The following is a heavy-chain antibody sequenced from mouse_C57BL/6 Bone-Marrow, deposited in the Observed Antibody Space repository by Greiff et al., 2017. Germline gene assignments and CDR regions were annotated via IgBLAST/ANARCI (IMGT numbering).Heavy chain of an antibody. CDR3: ARWKSDSFAY. CDR2: IDPSDSYT. Sequence: VQLQQPGAELVKPGASVKLSCKASGYTFTSYWMPWVKQRPGQGLEWIGEIDPSDSYTNYNQKFKGKATLTVATSSSTAYMQLSSLTSDDSAGYYWARWKSDSFAYWGQGTLVTVSA. J-gene: IGHJ3*01. V-gene: IGHV1-50*01. CDR1: GYTFTSYW.